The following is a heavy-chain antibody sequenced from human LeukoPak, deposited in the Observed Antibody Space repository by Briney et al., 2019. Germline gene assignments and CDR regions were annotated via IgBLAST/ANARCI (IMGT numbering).Heavy chain of an antibody. D-gene: IGHD3-3*01. V-gene: IGHV3-74*01. CDR2: INSDGSST. Sequence: PGGTLRLSCAASGFTFSRYWMHWVRQAPGKGLVWVSGINSDGSSTNYADSVKGRFTISRDNAKNTLYLQMSSLRAEDTAVYYCARAPRFNSYFDYWDQRTLVAVSS. CDR1: GFTFSRYW. CDR3: ARAPRFNSYFDY. J-gene: IGHJ4*02.